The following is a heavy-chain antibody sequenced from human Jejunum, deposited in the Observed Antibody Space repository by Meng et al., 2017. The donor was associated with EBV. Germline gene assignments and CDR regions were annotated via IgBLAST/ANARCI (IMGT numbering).Heavy chain of an antibody. CDR3: AGNGYYALEY. CDR2: IYHGGGT. V-gene: IGHV4-4*02. D-gene: IGHD3-22*01. J-gene: IGHJ4*02. Sequence: QVQLTDRGPSLEKPSGTRSLTCVVSGGSISDNDWWSWVRQPPGKGLEWLGEIYHGGGTNYNPSLESRVTISVDKSKNQFSLKLNSVTVADTAVDYCAGNGYYALEYWGPGILVTVSS. CDR1: GGSISDNDW.